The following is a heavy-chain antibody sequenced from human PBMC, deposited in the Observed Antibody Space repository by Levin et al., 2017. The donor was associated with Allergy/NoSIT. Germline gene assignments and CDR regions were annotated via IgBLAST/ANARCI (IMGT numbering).Heavy chain of an antibody. D-gene: IGHD4-23*01. CDR3: ARHIKRTEGGNYLFDP. CDR1: DGSINNNY. CDR2: ISYAGIT. J-gene: IGHJ5*02. Sequence: SETVSLTCTISDGSINNNYWSWIRQSPGKGLEWIGYISYAGITAYSPSLKSRLSMSVDTAKNQFSLNLSSVTAADTAVYFCARHIKRTEGGNYLFDPWGQGTLVTVSS. V-gene: IGHV4-59*08.